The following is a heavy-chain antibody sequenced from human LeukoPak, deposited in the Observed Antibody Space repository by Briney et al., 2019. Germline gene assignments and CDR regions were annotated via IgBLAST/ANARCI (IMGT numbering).Heavy chain of an antibody. V-gene: IGHV4-34*01. CDR3: ARGRGMVGHHGANWFDP. CDR2: INHSGST. Sequence: PSEALSLTCAVYGGSFSGYYWSWIRQPPGKGLEWIGEINHSGSTNYNPSLKSRVTISVDTSKNQFSLKLSSVTAADTAVYYCARGRGMVGHHGANWFDPWGQGTLVTVSS. CDR1: GGSFSGYY. D-gene: IGHD1-26*01. J-gene: IGHJ5*02.